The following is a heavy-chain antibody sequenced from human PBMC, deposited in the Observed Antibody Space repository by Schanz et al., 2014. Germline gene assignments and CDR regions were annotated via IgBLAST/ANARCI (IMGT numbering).Heavy chain of an antibody. Sequence: DVHLLESGGGLVQPGGSLRLSCAASEFTFSTDAMSWVRQPPGRGLEWVSYIGNGGVTIYYADSVKGRFTISRDNSKNTLYLQMNSLRAEDTAVYYCAKGRFGELSAFDIWGQGTMVTVSS. J-gene: IGHJ3*02. V-gene: IGHV3-23*01. CDR1: EFTFSTDA. CDR2: IGNGGVTI. CDR3: AKGRFGELSAFDI. D-gene: IGHD3-10*01.